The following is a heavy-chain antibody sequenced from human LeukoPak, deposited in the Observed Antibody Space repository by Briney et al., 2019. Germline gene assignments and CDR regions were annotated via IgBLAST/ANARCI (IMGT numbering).Heavy chain of an antibody. V-gene: IGHV4-4*07. D-gene: IGHD1-1*01. CDR3: ARTALWNDYYFDY. J-gene: IGHJ4*02. CDR2: IYTGGST. CDR1: AGSISSYY. Sequence: KPSETLSLTCTVSAGSISSYYWSWIRQSAGKGLEWIGRIYTGGSTNYNPSLKSRVTMSVDTSKNQFSLKLSSVTAADTAVYYCARTALWNDYYFDYWGQGTLVTVSS.